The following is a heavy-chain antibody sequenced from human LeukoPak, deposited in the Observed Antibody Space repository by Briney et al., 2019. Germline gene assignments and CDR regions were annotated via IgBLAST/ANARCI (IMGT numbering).Heavy chain of an antibody. J-gene: IGHJ3*02. Sequence: GESLKISCKGSGYRFTSYWIGWVRQMPGKGLEWMGIIYPGDSDTIYGPFFQGQVTISADKSTSTANLQWSSLKASDTAMYYCARSGGNYYSIWGQGTMVTVSS. D-gene: IGHD1-26*01. V-gene: IGHV5-51*01. CDR1: GYRFTSYW. CDR2: IYPGDSDT. CDR3: ARSGGNYYSI.